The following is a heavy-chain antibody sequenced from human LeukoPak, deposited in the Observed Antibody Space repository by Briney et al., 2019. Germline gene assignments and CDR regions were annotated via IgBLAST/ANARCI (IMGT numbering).Heavy chain of an antibody. J-gene: IGHJ4*02. D-gene: IGHD3-9*01. V-gene: IGHV4-39*01. Sequence: SETLSLTCTVSGGSISSSTYHWGWIRQPPGKGLEWIGSFYYSGSTYYNPSLKSRVTISVDTSKNQFSLKLSSVTAADTAVYYCPLDSTGYYYFDYWGQGTLVSVSS. CDR1: GGSISSSTYH. CDR3: PLDSTGYYYFDY. CDR2: FYYSGST.